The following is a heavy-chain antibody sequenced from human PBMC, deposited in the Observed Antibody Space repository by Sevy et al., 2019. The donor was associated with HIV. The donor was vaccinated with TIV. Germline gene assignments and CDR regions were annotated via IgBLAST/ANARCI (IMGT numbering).Heavy chain of an antibody. D-gene: IGHD3-16*02. CDR2: MNHSGST. J-gene: IGHJ4*02. V-gene: IGHV4-34*01. Sequence: SETLSLTCAVYGGSFSGYYWSWIRQPPGKGLEWIGEMNHSGSTNYNPSLKSRVTISVDTSKNQFSLKLSSVTAADTAVYYCARVRGAYDYVGGSYRLELDYWGQGTLVTVSS. CDR1: GGSFSGYY. CDR3: ARVRGAYDYVGGSYRLELDY.